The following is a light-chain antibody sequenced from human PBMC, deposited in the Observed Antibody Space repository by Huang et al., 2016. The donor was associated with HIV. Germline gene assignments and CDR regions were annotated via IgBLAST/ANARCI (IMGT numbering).Light chain of an antibody. V-gene: IGKV1-9*01. Sequence: IQLTQSPSSLSASVGDRVTITCRASQGISSYLAWYQQTPGKAPKLLIYAASTLQSGVPSRFSGSGSGTDFTLTISSLQPEDFATYYCQQLHNYPLTFGGGTRVEIK. J-gene: IGKJ4*01. CDR1: QGISSY. CDR2: AAS. CDR3: QQLHNYPLT.